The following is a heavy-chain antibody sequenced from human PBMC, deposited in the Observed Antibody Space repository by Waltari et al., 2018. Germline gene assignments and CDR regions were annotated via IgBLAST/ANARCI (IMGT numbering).Heavy chain of an antibody. CDR2: IYTSGST. CDR1: GGSISRYY. V-gene: IGHV4-4*07. D-gene: IGHD3-22*01. Sequence: QVQLQESGPGLVKPSETLSLTCTVPGGSISRYYWRRDRQPAGKGLEWIGRIYTSGSTNYNPSLKSRVTMSVDTSKNQFSLKLSSVTAADTAVYYCARVRGNYYDSSGHFDYWGQGTLVTVSS. J-gene: IGHJ4*02. CDR3: ARVRGNYYDSSGHFDY.